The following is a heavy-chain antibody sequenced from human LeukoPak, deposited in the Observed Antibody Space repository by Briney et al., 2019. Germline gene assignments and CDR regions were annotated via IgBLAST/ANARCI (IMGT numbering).Heavy chain of an antibody. CDR2: IIPIFGTA. J-gene: IGHJ3*02. V-gene: IGHV1-69*05. CDR1: GGTFSSYA. Sequence: ASVKVSCKASGGTFSSYAISWVRQAPGQGLEWIGGIIPIFGTANYAQKFQGRVTITTDESTSTAYMELSSLRSEDTAVYYCASAQGIAVDGTNDAFDIWGQGTMVTVSS. CDR3: ASAQGIAVDGTNDAFDI. D-gene: IGHD6-19*01.